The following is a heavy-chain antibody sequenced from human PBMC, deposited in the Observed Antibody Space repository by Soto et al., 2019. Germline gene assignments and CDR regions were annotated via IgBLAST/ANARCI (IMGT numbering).Heavy chain of an antibody. CDR1: GYTFTHYY. CDR2: INPASGGT. D-gene: IGHD6-13*01. J-gene: IGHJ4*02. V-gene: IGHV1-46*01. CDR3: ARDLAAGDH. Sequence: QVQLVQSGAEVRKPGASVKVSCRTSGYTFTHYYVHWVRQAPGQGLEWLGIINPASGGTNYAPEFQGRVTLTMDTSTTTVYMELSGLRAEDTAIFYCARDLAAGDHWGQGTLVTVSS.